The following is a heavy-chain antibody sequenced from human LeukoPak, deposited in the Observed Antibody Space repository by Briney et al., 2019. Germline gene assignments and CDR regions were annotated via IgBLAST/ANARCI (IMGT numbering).Heavy chain of an antibody. Sequence: GESLKISCKGAGYTFTRYWIGWVRQMPGKGLELMGIIYPGDSESNTRYSRSVQGHITTSVDKSISTAYLQWSSLKASDTAMYYCARLRDGYNGPFDFWGQGTLVIVPS. V-gene: IGHV5-51*01. CDR3: ARLRDGYNGPFDF. D-gene: IGHD5-24*01. CDR1: GYTFTRYW. J-gene: IGHJ4*02. CDR2: IYPGDSESNT.